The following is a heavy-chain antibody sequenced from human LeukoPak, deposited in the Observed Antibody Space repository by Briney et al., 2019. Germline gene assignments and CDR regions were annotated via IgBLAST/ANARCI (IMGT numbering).Heavy chain of an antibody. Sequence: GGSLRLSCAASGFTFSSYSMNWVRQARGKGLEWVSSISSSSSYIYYADSVKGRFTISSDNAKNSLYLQMNSLRAADTAVYYCARDLSGLEWLSWGFDYWGQGTLVTVSS. J-gene: IGHJ4*02. CDR2: ISSSSSYI. V-gene: IGHV3-21*01. CDR1: GFTFSSYS. D-gene: IGHD3-3*01. CDR3: ARDLSGLEWLSWGFDY.